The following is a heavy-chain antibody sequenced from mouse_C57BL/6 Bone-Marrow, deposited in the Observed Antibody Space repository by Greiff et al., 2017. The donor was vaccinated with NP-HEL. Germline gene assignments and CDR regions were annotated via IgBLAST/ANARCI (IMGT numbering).Heavy chain of an antibody. D-gene: IGHD1-1*01. Sequence: VQLQQPGAELVKPGASVKLSCKASGYTFTSYWMHWVKQRPGRGLEWIGRIDPNSGGTKYNEKFKSKATLTVYKPPSPAYLQLSSLTSEDSAVYYCARPHYYGSKDAMDYWGQGTSVTVSS. V-gene: IGHV1-72*01. CDR3: ARPHYYGSKDAMDY. CDR2: IDPNSGGT. J-gene: IGHJ4*01. CDR1: GYTFTSYW.